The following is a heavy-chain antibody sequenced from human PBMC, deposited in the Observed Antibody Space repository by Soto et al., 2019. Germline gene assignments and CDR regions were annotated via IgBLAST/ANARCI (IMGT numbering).Heavy chain of an antibody. J-gene: IGHJ4*02. CDR2: IKSKTDGGTT. D-gene: IGHD3-10*01. Sequence: EVQLVESGGGLVKPGGSLRLSCAASGFTFSNAWMNWVRQAPGKGLEWVGRIKSKTDGGTTDYAAPVKGRFTISRDDSKNTLYLQMNSLKTEDTAVYYCTTDSYDYGSGSYYCFDYWGQGTLVTVSS. CDR1: GFTFSNAW. V-gene: IGHV3-15*07. CDR3: TTDSYDYGSGSYYCFDY.